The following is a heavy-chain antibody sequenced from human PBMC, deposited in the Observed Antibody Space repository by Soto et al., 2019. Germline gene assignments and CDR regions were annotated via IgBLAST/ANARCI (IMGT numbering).Heavy chain of an antibody. CDR2: ISESGGGT. J-gene: IGHJ4*02. V-gene: IGHV3-23*01. D-gene: IGHD5-12*01. CDR3: AKTPWLQAKCFDY. CDR1: GFTFSTYV. Sequence: PGGSLRLSCAASGFTFSTYVMSWVRQAPGKGLEWVSTISESGGGTSYADSVKGRFTISRDNSKNTLYLQMNSLRAEDTALYYCAKTPWLQAKCFDYWGQGTLVPVSS.